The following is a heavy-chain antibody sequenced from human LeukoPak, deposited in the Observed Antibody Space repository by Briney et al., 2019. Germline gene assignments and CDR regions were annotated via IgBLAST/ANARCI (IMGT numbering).Heavy chain of an antibody. Sequence: GGSLRLSCAASGFTVSSNYMSWVRQAPGKGLELVSVIYSGGGTDYADSVKGRFTISRDNSKNTLYLQMNSLRAEDTAVYYCARAVGVTAIHNAFDIWGQGTMVTVSS. CDR2: IYSGGGT. D-gene: IGHD2-21*02. J-gene: IGHJ3*02. V-gene: IGHV3-66*02. CDR3: ARAVGVTAIHNAFDI. CDR1: GFTVSSNY.